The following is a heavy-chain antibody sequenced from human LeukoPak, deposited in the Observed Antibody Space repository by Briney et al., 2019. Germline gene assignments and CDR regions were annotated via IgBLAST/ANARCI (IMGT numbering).Heavy chain of an antibody. CDR3: ARDSALAQAVMFDY. J-gene: IGHJ4*02. Sequence: ASVKVSCKASGYSFTSHYMHWVRQAPGQGLEWMGLINPSGSSTLYAQKFQGRVTMTRDVSTTTDYMELSSLRSEDTAVYYCARDSALAQAVMFDYWGQGTLVTVSS. V-gene: IGHV1-46*01. CDR2: INPSGSST. CDR1: GYSFTSHY. D-gene: IGHD6-19*01.